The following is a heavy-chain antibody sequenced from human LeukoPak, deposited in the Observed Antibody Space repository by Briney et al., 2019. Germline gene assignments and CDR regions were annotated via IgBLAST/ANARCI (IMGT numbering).Heavy chain of an antibody. CDR1: GGSFSGYY. V-gene: IGHV4-59*10. CDR2: IYTSGST. Sequence: SETLSLTCAVYGGSFSGYYWSWNRQPAGKGLEWIGRIYTSGSTNYNPSLKSRVTMSVDTSRNQFSLRLSSVTAADTAVYFCARGILRDYYDSSGFYHRGGVGYWGQGTLVTVSS. J-gene: IGHJ4*02. CDR3: ARGILRDYYDSSGFYHRGGVGY. D-gene: IGHD3-22*01.